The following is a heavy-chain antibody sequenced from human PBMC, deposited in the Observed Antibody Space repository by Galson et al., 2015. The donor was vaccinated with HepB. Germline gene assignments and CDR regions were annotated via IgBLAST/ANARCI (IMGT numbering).Heavy chain of an antibody. CDR3: ARDNRGYCSSTSCYGDWYFDL. D-gene: IGHD2-2*01. V-gene: IGHV3-30*04. J-gene: IGHJ2*01. Sequence: PAPGKGLEWVAVISYDGSNKYYADSVKGRFTISRDNSKNTLYLQMNSLRAEDTAVYYCARDNRGYCSSTSCYGDWYFDLWGRGTLVTVSS. CDR2: ISYDGSNK.